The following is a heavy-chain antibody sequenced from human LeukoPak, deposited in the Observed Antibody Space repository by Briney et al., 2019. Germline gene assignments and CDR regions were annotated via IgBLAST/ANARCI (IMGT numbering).Heavy chain of an antibody. CDR2: ISYDGSNK. J-gene: IGHJ4*02. CDR3: AQGAGYCSGGSCYSIDY. D-gene: IGHD2-15*01. CDR1: GFTFSSYG. V-gene: IGHV3-30*18. Sequence: GRSLRLSCAASGFTFSSYGMHWVRRAPGKGLEWVAVISYDGSNKYYADSVKGRFTISRDNSKNTLYLQMNSLRAEDTAVYYCAQGAGYCSGGSCYSIDYWGQGTLVTVSS.